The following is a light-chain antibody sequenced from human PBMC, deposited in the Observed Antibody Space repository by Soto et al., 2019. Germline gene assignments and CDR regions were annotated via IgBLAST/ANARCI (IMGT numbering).Light chain of an antibody. CDR3: QQRADWPIT. Sequence: EIVLTQSPSTLSLSPGERATLSCRASQYITIYLAWYQQKPGRAPRLLIYDASNRATGIPARFSGSGSGTDFTLTISSLEPDDFAVYYCQQRADWPITFGQGTRLEIK. CDR1: QYITIY. V-gene: IGKV3-11*01. J-gene: IGKJ5*01. CDR2: DAS.